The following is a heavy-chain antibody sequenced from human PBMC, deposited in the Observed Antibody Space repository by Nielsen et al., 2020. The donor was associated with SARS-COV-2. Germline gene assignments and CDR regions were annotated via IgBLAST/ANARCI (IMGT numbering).Heavy chain of an antibody. J-gene: IGHJ4*02. D-gene: IGHD3-9*01. CDR1: LGTFSRDA. V-gene: IGHV1-69*13. Sequence: SVPVSCLASLGTFSRDAISWVRYAPGQGLELLGGIIPIFGTANYAQKFQGRVTITADESTSTAYMELSSLRSEDTAVYYCARVLSGYGYYDILTGYYIFDYWGQGTLVTVSS. CDR3: ARVLSGYGYYDILTGYYIFDY. CDR2: IIPIFGTA.